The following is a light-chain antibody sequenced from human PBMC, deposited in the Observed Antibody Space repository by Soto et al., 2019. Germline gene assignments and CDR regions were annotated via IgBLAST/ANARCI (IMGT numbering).Light chain of an antibody. J-gene: IGKJ1*01. V-gene: IGKV4-1*01. CDR2: WAS. Sequence: DIVMTQSPDSLAVSLGERATINCKSSQGVLYSSNNKNYLAWYQQKPGQPPKLLIYWASTRESGIPDRFSGSGSGTDFTLTISSLQAEDVAVYCCQQYYTTPSTFGQGTKVEIK. CDR1: QGVLYSSNNKNY. CDR3: QQYYTTPST.